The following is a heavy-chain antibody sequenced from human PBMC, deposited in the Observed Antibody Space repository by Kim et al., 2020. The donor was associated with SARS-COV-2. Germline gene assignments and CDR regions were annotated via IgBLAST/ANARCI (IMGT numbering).Heavy chain of an antibody. CDR3: ARGVVRQLGTVYGMDV. V-gene: IGHV3-13*01. J-gene: IGHJ6*02. D-gene: IGHD6-13*01. CDR2: IGTAGDT. CDR1: GFTFSSYD. Sequence: GGSLRLSCAASGFTFSSYDMHWVRQATGKGLEWVSAIGTAGDTYYPGSVKGRFTISRENAKNSLYLQMNSLRAGDTAVYYCARGVVRQLGTVYGMDVWGQGTTVTVSS.